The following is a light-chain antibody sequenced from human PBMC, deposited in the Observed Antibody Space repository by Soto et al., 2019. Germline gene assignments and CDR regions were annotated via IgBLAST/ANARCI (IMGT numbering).Light chain of an antibody. Sequence: EIVMTQSPATLSVSPGERATLSCRASQSVSSNLAWYQQKPGQAPRLLIYGASTRATGIPARFSGGGSGTEFTLTISSLQSEDFAVYYCQHRYSWPLTFGGGTKVDI. CDR3: QHRYSWPLT. CDR1: QSVSSN. V-gene: IGKV3-15*01. CDR2: GAS. J-gene: IGKJ4*01.